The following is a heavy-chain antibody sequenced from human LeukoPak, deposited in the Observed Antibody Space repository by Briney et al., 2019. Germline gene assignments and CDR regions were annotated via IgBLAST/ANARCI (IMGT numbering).Heavy chain of an antibody. J-gene: IGHJ4*02. CDR2: IYTSGST. D-gene: IGHD4-17*01. CDR1: GASISSGNYY. V-gene: IGHV4-61*02. Sequence: SQTLSLTCTVSGASISSGNYYWSWIRQPAGKGLEWIGRIYTSGSTTYNPTLQSRVTISADTSRNRVSLRLYSVAAADSAMYYCARESDLSNYGRTDYWGQGTLVTVSS. CDR3: ARESDLSNYGRTDY.